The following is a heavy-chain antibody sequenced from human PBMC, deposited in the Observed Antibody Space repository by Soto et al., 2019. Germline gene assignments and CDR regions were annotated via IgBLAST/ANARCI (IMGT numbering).Heavy chain of an antibody. CDR3: AKVRRRIPRGDMAAADA. Sequence: PGGSLRLSCAASGFTFSSYAMSWVRQAPGKGLEWVSAISGSGGSTYYADSVKGRFTISRDNSKNTLYLQMNSLRAEDTAVYYCAKVRRRIPRGDMAAADAWGQGTLVTVSS. V-gene: IGHV3-23*01. CDR1: GFTFSSYA. CDR2: ISGSGGST. J-gene: IGHJ5*02. D-gene: IGHD6-13*01.